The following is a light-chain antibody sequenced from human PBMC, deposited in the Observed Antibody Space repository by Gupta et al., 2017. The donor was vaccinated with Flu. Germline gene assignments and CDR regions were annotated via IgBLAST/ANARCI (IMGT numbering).Light chain of an antibody. J-gene: IGLJ2*01. CDR2: SYD. Sequence: VTISCSGSSSNIGRHYVYWYQQVPGTAPKLLISSYDQRPSGVPDRFSGSKSGTSASLAISGLRSEDEAVYYCAAWDDTLGGRVVFGGGTKLTVL. CDR1: SSNIGRHY. CDR3: AAWDDTLGGRVV. V-gene: IGLV1-47*02.